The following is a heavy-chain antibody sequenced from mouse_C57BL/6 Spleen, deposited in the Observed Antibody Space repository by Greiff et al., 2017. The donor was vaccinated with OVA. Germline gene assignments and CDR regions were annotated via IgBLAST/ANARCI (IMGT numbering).Heavy chain of an antibody. D-gene: IGHD2-3*01. CDR2: ILPGSGST. Sequence: QVQLQQSGAELMKPGASVKLSCKATGYTFTGYWIEWVKQRPGHGLEWIGEILPGSGSTNYNEKFKGKAPFTADTSSTTAYMQLSSLTTEDAANYYCGSHLGDGAMDYWGQGTSVTVSS. J-gene: IGHJ4*01. CDR1: GYTFTGYW. V-gene: IGHV1-9*01. CDR3: GSHLGDGAMDY.